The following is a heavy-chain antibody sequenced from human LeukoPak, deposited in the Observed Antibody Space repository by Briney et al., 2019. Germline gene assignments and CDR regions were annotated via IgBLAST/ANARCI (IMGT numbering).Heavy chain of an antibody. CDR1: GFTFSSYD. CDR2: IDTAGDP. J-gene: IGHJ6*04. CDR3: ARGGAYGLDV. D-gene: IGHD1-26*01. V-gene: IGHV3-13*05. Sequence: PGGSLRLSCAASGFTFSSYDMYWVRQATGKGLEWVSGIDTAGDPYYPGPVKGRFTMSRENAKNSLYLQMNSLRAGDTAAYYCARGGAYGLDVWGKGTTVTVSS.